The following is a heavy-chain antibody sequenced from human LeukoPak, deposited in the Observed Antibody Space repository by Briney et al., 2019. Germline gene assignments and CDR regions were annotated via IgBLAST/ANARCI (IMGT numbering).Heavy chain of an antibody. CDR1: GYTLAELS. Sequence: ASVKASCKVSGYTLAELSMHWVRQAPGKGLEWMGGFDPEDGKIIYAQKFQGRVTMTEDTSTDTAYMELSSLRSEDTAVYYCATVGYYDSSGYYYWGQGTLVTVSS. CDR2: FDPEDGKI. V-gene: IGHV1-24*01. D-gene: IGHD3-22*01. J-gene: IGHJ4*02. CDR3: ATVGYYDSSGYYY.